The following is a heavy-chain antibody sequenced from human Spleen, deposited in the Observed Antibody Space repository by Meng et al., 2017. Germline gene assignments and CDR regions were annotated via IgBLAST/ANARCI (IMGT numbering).Heavy chain of an antibody. J-gene: IGHJ4*02. D-gene: IGHD4-11*01. Sequence: QVQLQQWGAGLFKPSETLSLTCVVSGGSFSSGGYYWSWIRQHPGKGLEWIGEINHSGSTNYNPSLESRATISVDTSQNNLSLKLSSVTAADSAVYYCARGPTTMAHDFDYWGQGTLVTVSS. CDR3: ARGPTTMAHDFDY. CDR2: INHSGST. V-gene: IGHV4-34*01. CDR1: GGSFSSGGYY.